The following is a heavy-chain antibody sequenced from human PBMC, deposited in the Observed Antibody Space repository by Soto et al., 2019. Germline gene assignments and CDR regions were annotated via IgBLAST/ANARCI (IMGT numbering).Heavy chain of an antibody. D-gene: IGHD2-15*01. CDR1: GFASSDHY. J-gene: IGHJ4*02. CDR2: TKNKGQSFTI. V-gene: IGHV3-72*01. Sequence: EVQLVESGGGLVQPGGSLRLSCAASGFASSDHYMDWVRQAPGKGLEWLGRTKNKGQSFTIEYAPSVKGRFIISRDDSKNSVFLQINSLRTDDTAVYYRARWVAGAADCWGQGTQVTVSS. CDR3: ARWVAGAADC.